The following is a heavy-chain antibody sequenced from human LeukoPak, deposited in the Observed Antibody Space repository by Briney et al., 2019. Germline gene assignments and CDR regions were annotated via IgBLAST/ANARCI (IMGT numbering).Heavy chain of an antibody. CDR3: ARSSKYCSGGSCYADY. J-gene: IGHJ4*02. V-gene: IGHV3-33*01. D-gene: IGHD2-15*01. Sequence: GGSLRLSCAASGFTFSSYGMHWVRQAPGKGLEWVAVIWYDGSNKYYADSVKGRFTISRDNAKNSLYLQMNSLRAEDTAVYYCARSSKYCSGGSCYADYWGQGTLVTVSS. CDR2: IWYDGSNK. CDR1: GFTFSSYG.